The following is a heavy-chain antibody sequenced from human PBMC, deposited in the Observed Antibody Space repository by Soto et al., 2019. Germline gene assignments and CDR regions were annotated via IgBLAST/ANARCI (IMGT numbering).Heavy chain of an antibody. V-gene: IGHV1-3*05. Sequence: QVQLVQSGAEEKKPGASVKVSCKASGYTFTSYAMHWVRQAPGQRLEWMGWINAGNSNTKYSQKFQGRVTITRDTSASTAYMELSSLRSEDTAVYYCAREDDCGGDCYFGAFDIWGQGTMVTVSS. CDR2: INAGNSNT. CDR3: AREDDCGGDCYFGAFDI. J-gene: IGHJ3*02. CDR1: GYTFTSYA. D-gene: IGHD2-21*02.